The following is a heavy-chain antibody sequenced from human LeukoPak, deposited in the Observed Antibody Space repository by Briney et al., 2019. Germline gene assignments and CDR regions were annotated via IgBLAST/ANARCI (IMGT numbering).Heavy chain of an antibody. CDR3: ATGPYAAFEM. CDR2: VKDNSGCT. J-gene: IGHJ3*02. D-gene: IGHD2-2*01. Sequence: GGSLRLSCAASGFTFTEFWMHWVRQAPGQGLEWVSRVKDNSGCTLYADSVKGRFTIYRDNAKNTLYLQMNSLRADDTALYYCATGPYAAFEMWGQGTMVTVSS. V-gene: IGHV3-74*01. CDR1: GFTFTEFW.